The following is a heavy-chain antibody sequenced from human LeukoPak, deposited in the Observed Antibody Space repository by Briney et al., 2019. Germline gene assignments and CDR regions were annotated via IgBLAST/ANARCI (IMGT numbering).Heavy chain of an antibody. CDR2: ISSSSSYI. J-gene: IGHJ4*02. Sequence: PGGSLRLSCAASGFTFSSYSMNWVRQAPGKGLEWVSSISSSSSYIYYADSVKGRFTISRDYAKNSLYLQMNSLRAEDTAVYYCARVGYCSSTSCHNFDYWGQGTLVTVSS. CDR1: GFTFSSYS. V-gene: IGHV3-21*01. CDR3: ARVGYCSSTSCHNFDY. D-gene: IGHD2-2*01.